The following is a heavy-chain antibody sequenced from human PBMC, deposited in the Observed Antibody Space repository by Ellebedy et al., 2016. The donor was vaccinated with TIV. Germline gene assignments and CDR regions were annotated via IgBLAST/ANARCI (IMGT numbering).Heavy chain of an antibody. CDR2: IYYSGST. Sequence: SETLSLXXTVSGGSISSGGYYWSWIRQHPGKGLEWIGYIYYSGSTYYNPSLKSRVTISVDTSKNQFSLKLSSVTAADTAVYYCATTDSSGYYYNPWGQGTLVTVSS. CDR3: ATTDSSGYYYNP. CDR1: GGSISSGGYY. J-gene: IGHJ5*02. D-gene: IGHD3-22*01. V-gene: IGHV4-31*03.